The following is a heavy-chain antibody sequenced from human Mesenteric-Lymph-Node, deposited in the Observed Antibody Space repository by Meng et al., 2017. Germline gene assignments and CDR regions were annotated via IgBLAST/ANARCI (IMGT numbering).Heavy chain of an antibody. CDR3: ARGPSFYGDYYYYGMDG. D-gene: IGHD4-17*01. V-gene: IGHV1-18*01. CDR2: ISAYNGNT. Sequence: ASVKVSCKASGYTFTSYGISWVRQAPGQGLEWMGWISAYNGNTNYAQKLQGRVTMTRNTSISTAYMELSSLRSEDTAVYYCARGPSFYGDYYYYGMDGWGQGTTVTVSS. J-gene: IGHJ6*02. CDR1: GYTFTSYG.